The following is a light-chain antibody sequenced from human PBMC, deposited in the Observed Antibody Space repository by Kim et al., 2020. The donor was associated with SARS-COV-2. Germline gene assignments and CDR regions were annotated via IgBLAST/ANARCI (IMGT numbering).Light chain of an antibody. J-gene: IGLJ3*02. CDR1: SLRSYY. CDR3: NSRDSTGNPCV. Sequence: SSELTQDPAVSVALGQTVRITCQGDSLRSYYASWYQQKPGQAPVVVIYGKNNRPSGIPDRFSGSSSGNTASLTITGAQAEDEADYYCNSRDSTGNPCVFG. V-gene: IGLV3-19*01. CDR2: GKN.